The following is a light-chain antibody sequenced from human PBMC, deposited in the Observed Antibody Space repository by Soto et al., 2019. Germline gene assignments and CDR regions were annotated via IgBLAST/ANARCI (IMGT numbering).Light chain of an antibody. CDR1: QSLLHSNGYNY. J-gene: IGKJ2*01. CDR2: LHS. CDR3: MQALQTPYT. Sequence: DIVMTQSPLSLPVTPGEPASISCRSSQSLLHSNGYNYLDWYLQKPGQSPQLLIYLHSNRASGVPDRFSGSGSGTDFTLRISRVEAEDVGVYYCMQALQTPYTFGQGTKLEIK. V-gene: IGKV2-28*01.